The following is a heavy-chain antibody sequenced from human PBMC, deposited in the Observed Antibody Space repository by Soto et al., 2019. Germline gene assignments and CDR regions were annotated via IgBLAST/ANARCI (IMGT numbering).Heavy chain of an antibody. CDR2: ISAYNGNT. CDR3: ARGYTAPNYYYMDV. J-gene: IGHJ6*03. Sequence: ASVKVSSKASGYTVTSCGISWVRQAPGQGLEWMGWISAYNGNTNYAQKLQGRVTMTTDTSTSTAYVELRSLRSDDTAVYYCARGYTAPNYYYMDVWGKGTTVTVSS. D-gene: IGHD1-26*01. CDR1: GYTVTSCG. V-gene: IGHV1-18*01.